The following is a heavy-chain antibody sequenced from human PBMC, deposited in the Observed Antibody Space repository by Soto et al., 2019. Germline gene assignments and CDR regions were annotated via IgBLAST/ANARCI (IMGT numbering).Heavy chain of an antibody. Sequence: QVQLVQSGAEVKKPGASVKVSCKASGYTFTSYGISWVRQAPGQGLEWMGWISAYNGNTNYAQKLQGRVTMTTDTSTTTTYMELRSLRSDDTAVYYCARDVLAAAGKNYYYYGMDVWGQGTTVTVSS. V-gene: IGHV1-18*01. CDR3: ARDVLAAAGKNYYYYGMDV. J-gene: IGHJ6*02. D-gene: IGHD6-13*01. CDR1: GYTFTSYG. CDR2: ISAYNGNT.